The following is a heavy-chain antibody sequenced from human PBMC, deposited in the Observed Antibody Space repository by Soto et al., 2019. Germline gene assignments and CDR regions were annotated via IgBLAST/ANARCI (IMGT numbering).Heavy chain of an antibody. V-gene: IGHV1-18*04. CDR3: VRDQKYFRVNGNWFDS. CDR2: VSGNNGAS. CDR1: GYTSADFG. D-gene: IGHD2-2*01. J-gene: IGHJ5*01. Sequence: ASVKVSCTASGYTSADFGFGWVRQAPGQGLEWMGWVSGNNGASNPAPKVQGRITMTLDTSTGVSYMALRSLRSDDTAIYYCVRDQKYFRVNGNWFDSWGQGTLVTVSS.